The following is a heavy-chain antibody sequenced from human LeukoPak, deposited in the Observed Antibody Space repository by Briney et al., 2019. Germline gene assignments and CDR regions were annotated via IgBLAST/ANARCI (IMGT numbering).Heavy chain of an antibody. CDR3: ARVAAAGYYYYYYMDV. Sequence: GGSLRLSCAASGFTVSSKYMSWVRQAPGKGLEWVSVIYSGGSTYYADSVKGRFTISRDNSKNTLCLQMNSLRAEDTAVYYCARVAAAGYYYYYYMDVWGKGTTVTVSS. D-gene: IGHD6-13*01. CDR2: IYSGGST. J-gene: IGHJ6*03. V-gene: IGHV3-66*02. CDR1: GFTVSSKY.